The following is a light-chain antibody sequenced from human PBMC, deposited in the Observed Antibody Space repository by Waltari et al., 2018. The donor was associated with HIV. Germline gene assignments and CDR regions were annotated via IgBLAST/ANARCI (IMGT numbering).Light chain of an antibody. CDR3: QSYDTSLGGWV. CDR2: RNV. V-gene: IGLV1-40*01. Sequence: SVLTQPPSVSGAPGQRVTISCTGSRTNIGAGYDVHWYQQIPGTAPKLLIFRNVNRPSGVPDRFSGSKSGTSASLAITGLQAEDEADFYCQSYDTSLGGWVFGGGTKLTVL. J-gene: IGLJ3*02. CDR1: RTNIGAGYD.